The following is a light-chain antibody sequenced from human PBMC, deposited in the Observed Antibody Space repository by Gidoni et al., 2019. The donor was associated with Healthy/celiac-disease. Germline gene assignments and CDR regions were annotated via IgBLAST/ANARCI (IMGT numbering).Light chain of an antibody. CDR3: QQYNNWTPYT. J-gene: IGKJ2*01. CDR2: GAS. CDR1: QSVSSN. Sequence: EIVMTPSPATLSVSPGERATLSCRASQSVSSNLAWYQQKPGQAPRLLIYGASTRATGIPARFSGSGSGTEFTRTISSLQYEDFAVYYCQQYNNWTPYTFGQGTKLEIK. V-gene: IGKV3-15*01.